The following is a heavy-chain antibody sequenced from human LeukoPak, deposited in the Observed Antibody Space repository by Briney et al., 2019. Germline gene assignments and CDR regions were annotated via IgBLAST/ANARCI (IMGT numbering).Heavy chain of an antibody. CDR2: FDPEDGET. CDR3: ATKPYYDSSGYYSPRDNWSDP. V-gene: IGHV1-24*01. Sequence: ASVKVSCKVSGYTLTELSMHWVRQAPGKGLEWIGGFDPEDGETIYAQKFQGRVTMTEDTSTDTAYMELSSLRSEDTAVYYCATKPYYDSSGYYSPRDNWSDPWGQGTLVTVSS. CDR1: GYTLTELS. J-gene: IGHJ5*02. D-gene: IGHD3-22*01.